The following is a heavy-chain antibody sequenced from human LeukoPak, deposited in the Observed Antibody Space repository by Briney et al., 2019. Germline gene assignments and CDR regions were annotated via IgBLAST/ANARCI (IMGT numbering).Heavy chain of an antibody. CDR3: ARGQESPRTLLRYFDWFSGRGLAIGY. CDR2: MNPNSGNT. CDR1: GGTFSSYA. J-gene: IGHJ4*02. V-gene: IGHV1-8*03. Sequence: GASVKVSCKASGGTFSSYAISWVRQAPGQGLEWMGWMNPNSGNTGYAQKFQGRVTITRNTYISTAYMELSSLRSEDTAVYYCARGQESPRTLLRYFDWFSGRGLAIGYWGQGTLVTVSS. D-gene: IGHD3-9*01.